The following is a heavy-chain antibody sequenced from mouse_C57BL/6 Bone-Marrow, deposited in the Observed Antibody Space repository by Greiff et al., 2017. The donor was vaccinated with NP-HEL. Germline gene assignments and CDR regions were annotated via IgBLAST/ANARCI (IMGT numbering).Heavy chain of an antibody. J-gene: IGHJ1*03. CDR1: GYTFTDYY. CDR3: ARLLRFYWYFDV. CDR2: IYPGSGNT. D-gene: IGHD1-1*01. V-gene: IGHV1-76*01. Sequence: VQLQQSGAELVRPGASVKLSCKASGYTFTDYYINWVKQRPGQGLEWIARIYPGSGNTYYNEKFKGKATLTAEKSSSTAYMQLSSLTSEDSAVYFCARLLRFYWYFDVWGTGTTVTVSS.